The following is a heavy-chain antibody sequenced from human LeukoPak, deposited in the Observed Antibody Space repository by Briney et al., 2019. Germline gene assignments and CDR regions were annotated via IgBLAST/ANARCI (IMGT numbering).Heavy chain of an antibody. CDR3: ARGGYSYGYSGPYYFDY. CDR2: IYYSGST. Sequence: SETLSLTCTVSGGSISSYYWSWIRQPPGKGLEWIGYIYYSGSTNYNPPLKSRVTISVDTSKNQFSLKLSSVTAADTAVYYCARGGYSYGYSGPYYFDYWGQGTLVTVSS. V-gene: IGHV4-59*01. J-gene: IGHJ4*02. CDR1: GGSISSYY. D-gene: IGHD5-18*01.